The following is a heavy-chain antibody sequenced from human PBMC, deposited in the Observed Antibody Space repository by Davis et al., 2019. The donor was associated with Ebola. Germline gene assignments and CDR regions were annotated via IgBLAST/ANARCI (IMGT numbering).Heavy chain of an antibody. J-gene: IGHJ6*02. CDR2: ISGSGSST. Sequence: GGSLRLSCAASGFTFRSYAMSWVRQAPGKGLEWVSAISGSGSSTYYAASVKGRFTISRDNSKSTLYLQMNSLRAEDTAVYYCAKASGWFSHYYYYGMDVWGQGTTVTVSS. V-gene: IGHV3-23*01. CDR3: AKASGWFSHYYYYGMDV. D-gene: IGHD6-19*01. CDR1: GFTFRSYA.